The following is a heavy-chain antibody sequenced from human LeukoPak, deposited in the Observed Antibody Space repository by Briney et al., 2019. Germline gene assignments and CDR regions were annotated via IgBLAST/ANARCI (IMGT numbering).Heavy chain of an antibody. D-gene: IGHD2-2*01. J-gene: IGHJ6*03. CDR3: ARDAGYCSSTSCYLRDRYYYYYMDV. CDR1: GGTFSSYA. V-gene: IGHV1-69*05. Sequence: SVKVSCKASGGTFSSYAISWVRQAPGQGLEWMGGIIPIFGTANYAQKFQGRVTITTDESTSTAYTELSSLRSEDTAVYYCARDAGYCSSTSCYLRDRYYYYYMDVWGKGTTVTVSS. CDR2: IIPIFGTA.